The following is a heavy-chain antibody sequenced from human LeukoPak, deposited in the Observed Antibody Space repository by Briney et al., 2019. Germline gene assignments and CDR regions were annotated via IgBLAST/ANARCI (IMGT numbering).Heavy chain of an antibody. V-gene: IGHV3-21*01. J-gene: IGHJ4*02. CDR2: ISSSGTYI. CDR3: ARDPQTMGFGEPSFDY. Sequence: PGGSLRLSCVASGFTFSGYSMNWVRQAPGKGREWVSSISSSGTYIYYADSVKGRFTISRDNAESSLYLQMNSLRPEDTAVYYCARDPQTMGFGEPSFDYWGQGTLVTVSS. D-gene: IGHD3-10*01. CDR1: GFTFSGYS.